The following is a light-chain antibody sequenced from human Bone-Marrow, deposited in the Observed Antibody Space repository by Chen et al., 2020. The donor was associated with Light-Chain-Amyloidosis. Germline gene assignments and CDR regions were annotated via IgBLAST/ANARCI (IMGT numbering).Light chain of an antibody. V-gene: IGLV6-57*01. CDR3: QSYQGSSQGV. CDR2: EDD. J-gene: IGLJ3*02. Sequence: NFMLTQPHPVSEAPGKTVIISCTRSSGSIATNYVQWYQQRPGSSPTTVIYEDDQRPSGVPDRFSGSIDRSSNSASLTISGLKTEDEADYYCQSYQGSSQGVFGGGTKLTVL. CDR1: SGSIATNY.